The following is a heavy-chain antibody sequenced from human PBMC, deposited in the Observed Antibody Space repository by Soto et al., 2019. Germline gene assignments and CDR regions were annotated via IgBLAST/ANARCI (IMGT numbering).Heavy chain of an antibody. CDR1: GFTFSTYW. CDR3: ARDRGTYGYAHFDL. D-gene: IGHD5-18*01. J-gene: IGHJ2*01. Sequence: EVQLVESGGGLVQPGGSLRLSCAASGFTFSTYWMHWVRQAPGKGLVWVSRIKSDGSNTTYADSVKGRFTISRDNAKKMLHLQMNSLRAEDTAVYYCARDRGTYGYAHFDLWGRGTLVTVSS. V-gene: IGHV3-74*01. CDR2: IKSDGSNT.